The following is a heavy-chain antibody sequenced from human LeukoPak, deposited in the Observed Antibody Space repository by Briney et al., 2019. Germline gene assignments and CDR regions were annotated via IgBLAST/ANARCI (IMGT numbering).Heavy chain of an antibody. D-gene: IGHD2-15*01. CDR1: GDSVSSNRAA. V-gene: IGHV6-1*01. Sequence: SQTLPLTCAISGDSVSSNRAAWNWIRQSPSRGLEWLGRTYYRSKWYTEYTLSVKSRISIKPDTSKNQFSLQLNSVTPEDTAVYYCARAVGFDNGMDVWGQGTTVTVSS. CDR3: ARAVGFDNGMDV. J-gene: IGHJ6*02. CDR2: TYYRSKWYT.